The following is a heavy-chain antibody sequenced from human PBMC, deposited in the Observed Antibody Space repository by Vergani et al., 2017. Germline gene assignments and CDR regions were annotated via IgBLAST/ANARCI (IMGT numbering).Heavy chain of an antibody. CDR3: TRDHLQPRSRYDYIWGSYRYYYYYMDV. CDR1: GFTFSSYS. Sequence: EVQLVESGGGLVKPGGSLRLSCAASGFTFSSYSMNWVRQAPGKGLEWVSSISSSSSYIYYADSVKGRFTISRDNAKNSLYLQMNSLRAEDTAVYYCTRDHLQPRSRYDYIWGSYRYYYYYMDVWGKGTTVTVSS. V-gene: IGHV3-21*01. D-gene: IGHD3-16*02. J-gene: IGHJ6*03. CDR2: ISSSSSYI.